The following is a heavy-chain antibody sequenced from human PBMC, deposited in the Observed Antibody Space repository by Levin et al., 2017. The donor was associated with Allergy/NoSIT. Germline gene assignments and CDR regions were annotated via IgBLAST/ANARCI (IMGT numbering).Heavy chain of an antibody. Sequence: GESLKISCAASGFTFSSYEMNWVRQAPGKGLEWVSYISSSGSTIYYADSVKGRFTISRDNAKNSLYLQMNSLRAEDTAVYYCARGTYYYDSSGYYLADYWGQGTLVTVSS. D-gene: IGHD3-22*01. J-gene: IGHJ4*02. CDR3: ARGTYYYDSSGYYLADY. CDR2: ISSSGSTI. CDR1: GFTFSSYE. V-gene: IGHV3-48*03.